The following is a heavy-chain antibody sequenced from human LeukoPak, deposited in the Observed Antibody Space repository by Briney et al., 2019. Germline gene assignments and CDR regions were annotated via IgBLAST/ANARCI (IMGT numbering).Heavy chain of an antibody. CDR1: GFTFSSYA. V-gene: IGHV3-21*01. Sequence: KSGGSLRLSCAASGFTFSSYAMNWVRQAPGKGLEWVSSITTSSSYIYYADSVKGRFTISRDDAKNSLYLQMNSLRAEDTAVYYCARDPAAAGTVWLDPWGQGTLVTVSS. J-gene: IGHJ5*02. D-gene: IGHD6-13*01. CDR2: ITTSSSYI. CDR3: ARDPAAAGTVWLDP.